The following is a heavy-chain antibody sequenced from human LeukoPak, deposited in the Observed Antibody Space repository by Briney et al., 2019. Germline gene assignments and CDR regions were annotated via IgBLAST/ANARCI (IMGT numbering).Heavy chain of an antibody. CDR2: IWYDGSNK. D-gene: IGHD4-17*01. CDR1: GFTFSSYG. Sequence: GRSLRLSCAASGFTFSSYGMHWVRQAPGKGLEWVAVIWYDGSNKYYADSVKGRFTISRDNSKNTLYLQMNSLRAEDTAVYYCAREGDGDYFDYWGLGTLVTVSS. J-gene: IGHJ4*02. V-gene: IGHV3-33*01. CDR3: AREGDGDYFDY.